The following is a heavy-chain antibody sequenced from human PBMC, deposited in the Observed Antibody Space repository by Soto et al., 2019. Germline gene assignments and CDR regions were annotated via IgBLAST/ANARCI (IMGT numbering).Heavy chain of an antibody. CDR3: GGAAAGAEGSGGVYYYGMDV. CDR1: GGSIRSSDW. V-gene: IGHV4-4*02. Sequence: PSETLSLTCAVSGGSIRSSDWWNWGRQPPGKGLEWIEKIFHSGSTNYNPSLKSRVSGSVDESKNQFSLKLSSVTAADTAVYYCGGAAAGAEGSGGVYYYGMDVWGQGTTVTVSS. D-gene: IGHD6-13*01. J-gene: IGHJ6*02. CDR2: IFHSGST.